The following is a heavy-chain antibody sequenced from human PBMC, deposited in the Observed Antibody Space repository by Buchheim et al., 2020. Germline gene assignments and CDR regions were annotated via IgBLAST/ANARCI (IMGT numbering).Heavy chain of an antibody. D-gene: IGHD4-11*01. CDR3: AKGSRGYTNYYFDY. V-gene: IGHV3-23*04. Sequence: EVQLVDSGGGLVQPGESLRLSCAASGFSFSGYAMSWVRQAPGKGLEWGSSISGSGATPFNADSVTGRFTISRDNSTNLLYLQMNSLRAEDTAVYFCAKGSRGYTNYYFDYWGQGTL. CDR1: GFSFSGYA. CDR2: ISGSGATP. J-gene: IGHJ4*02.